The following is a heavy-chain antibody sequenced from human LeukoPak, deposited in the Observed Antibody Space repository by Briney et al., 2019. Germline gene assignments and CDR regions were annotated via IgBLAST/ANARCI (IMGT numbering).Heavy chain of an antibody. CDR2: IAYDGSRA. CDR3: TRYNNDHFDY. J-gene: IGHJ4*02. D-gene: IGHD1-14*01. CDR1: GFTFGGYG. V-gene: IGHV3-33*01. Sequence: GGSLRLSCAGSGFTFGGYGMHWFRQTPGKGLEWVAAIAYDGSRAFYADSVKGRFTISRDNSKNTMSVQMDDLRAEDTAVYYCTRYNNDHFDYWGQGTLVTVSS.